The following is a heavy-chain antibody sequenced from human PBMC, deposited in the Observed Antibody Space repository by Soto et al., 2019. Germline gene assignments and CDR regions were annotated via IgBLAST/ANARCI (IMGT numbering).Heavy chain of an antibody. CDR3: AIFKGCSGGSCYPYFDY. V-gene: IGHV3-30-3*01. CDR2: ISYDGSNK. D-gene: IGHD2-15*01. Sequence: QVQLVESGGGVVQPGRSPRLSCAASGFTFNSYAMHWVRQAPGKGLEWVAVISYDGSNKYYADSVKGRFTIARDNSKNTVYLQMNCLRAEDTAVYYCAIFKGCSGGSCYPYFDYWGQGTLVTVSS. J-gene: IGHJ4*02. CDR1: GFTFNSYA.